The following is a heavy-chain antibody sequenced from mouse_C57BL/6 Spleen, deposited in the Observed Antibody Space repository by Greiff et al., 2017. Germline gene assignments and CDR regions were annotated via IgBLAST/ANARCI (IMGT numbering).Heavy chain of an antibody. J-gene: IGHJ4*01. CDR1: GFTFSDYG. V-gene: IGHV5-15*01. D-gene: IGHD2-4*01. CDR2: ISNLAYSI. Sequence: EVQGVESGGGLVQPGGSLKLSCAASGFTFSDYGMAWVRQAPRKGPEWVAFISNLAYSIYYADTVTGRFTISRENAKNTLYLEMSSLRSEDTAMYYCARRGIYYDYDGAMDYWGQGTSVTVSS. CDR3: ARRGIYYDYDGAMDY.